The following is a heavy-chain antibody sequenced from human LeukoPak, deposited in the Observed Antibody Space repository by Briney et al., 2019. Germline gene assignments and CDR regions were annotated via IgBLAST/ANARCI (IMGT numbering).Heavy chain of an antibody. Sequence: PSETLSLTCAVYGGSFSGYYWSWIRQPPGKGLEWIGEINHSGSTNYNPSLKSRVTISVDTSKNQFSLKLSSVTAADTAVYYCARRVGGEGFDPWGQGTLVTVSS. D-gene: IGHD6-19*01. CDR1: GGSFSGYY. J-gene: IGHJ5*02. CDR3: ARRVGGEGFDP. CDR2: INHSGST. V-gene: IGHV4-34*01.